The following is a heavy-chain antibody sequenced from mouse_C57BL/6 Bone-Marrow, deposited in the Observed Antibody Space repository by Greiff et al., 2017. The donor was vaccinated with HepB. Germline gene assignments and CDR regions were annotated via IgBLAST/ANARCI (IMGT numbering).Heavy chain of an antibody. CDR2: ISYDGSN. V-gene: IGHV3-6*01. CDR1: GYSITSGYY. Sequence: EVQLVESGPGLVKPSQSLSLTCSVTGYSITSGYYWNWIRQFPGNKLEWMGYISYDGSNNYNPSLKNRISITRDTSKNQFFLKLNSVTTEDTATYYCAREGGYDYWGQGTTLTVSS. CDR3: AREGGYDY. J-gene: IGHJ2*01. D-gene: IGHD2-2*01.